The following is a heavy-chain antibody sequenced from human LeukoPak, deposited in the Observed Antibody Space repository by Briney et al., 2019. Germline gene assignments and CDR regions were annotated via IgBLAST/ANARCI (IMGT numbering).Heavy chain of an antibody. CDR1: GFTFSNAW. CDR3: TTDAPYYYGSGTKTDAFDL. D-gene: IGHD3-10*01. Sequence: GGSLRLSCAGSGFTFSNAWMYWVRQAPGKGLEWVGRIKSKISGGTTDYAAPVKGRFTISRDDSKNTLYLQMNSLKTEDTAVYYCTTDAPYYYGSGTKTDAFDLWGQGTMVTVSS. CDR2: IKSKISGGTT. V-gene: IGHV3-15*01. J-gene: IGHJ3*01.